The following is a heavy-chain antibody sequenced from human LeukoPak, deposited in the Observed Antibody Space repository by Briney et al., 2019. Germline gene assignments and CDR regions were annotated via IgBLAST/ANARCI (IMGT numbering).Heavy chain of an antibody. CDR2: IHSSGMT. D-gene: IGHD2-15*01. CDR3: ARAPSGCGGICPFDW. Sequence: SETLSLTCTGSGGSINGFFWSWIRQAAGEGLELIGRIHSSGMTNYNPSLKSRVTLSLDTSKNQFSLKLTSVTAADTAVYYCARAPSGCGGICPFDWWGQGNLVTVSS. J-gene: IGHJ4*02. CDR1: GGSINGFF. V-gene: IGHV4-4*07.